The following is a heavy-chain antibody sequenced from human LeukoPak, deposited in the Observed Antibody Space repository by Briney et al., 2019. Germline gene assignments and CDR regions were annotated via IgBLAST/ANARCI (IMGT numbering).Heavy chain of an antibody. CDR2: ISSNGGST. V-gene: IGHV3-64D*06. D-gene: IGHD2-2*01. J-gene: IGHJ4*02. CDR3: VKGKIVVAPAAQYYFDY. CDR1: GFTFSSYA. Sequence: GGSLRLSCSASGFTFSSYAMHWVRQAPGKGLEYVSAISSNGGSTYYADPVKGRFTISRDNSKNTLYLQMSSLRAEDTAVYYCVKGKIVVAPAAQYYFDYWGQGTLVTVSS.